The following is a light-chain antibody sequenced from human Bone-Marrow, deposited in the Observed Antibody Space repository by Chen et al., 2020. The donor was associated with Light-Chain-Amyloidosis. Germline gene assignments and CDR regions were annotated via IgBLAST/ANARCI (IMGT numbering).Light chain of an antibody. CDR3: QVWDRSSDRPV. CDR1: NIGSTS. CDR2: DDS. V-gene: IGLV3-21*02. Sequence: SYVLTQPSSVSVAPGQTATIACGGNNIGSTSVHWYQQTQGQAPLLVVYDDSDRPSGIPERLPGSNSGNTATLTISRVEAGDEADYYCQVWDRSSDRPVFGGGTKLTVL. J-gene: IGLJ3*02.